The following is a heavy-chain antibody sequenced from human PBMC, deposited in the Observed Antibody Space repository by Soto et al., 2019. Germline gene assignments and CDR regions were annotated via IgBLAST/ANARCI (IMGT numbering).Heavy chain of an antibody. Sequence: GGSLRLSCETSGFSFSVYGMHWVRQAPGKGLEWVAVIWYDASKQFYAASVEGRFTISRDNSKAILYLQMNSLRAEDTAVYYCAAWAEGATEVHWGQGTLVTVSS. CDR1: GFSFSVYG. CDR3: AAWAEGATEVH. CDR2: IWYDASKQ. V-gene: IGHV3-33*01. J-gene: IGHJ4*02. D-gene: IGHD2-15*01.